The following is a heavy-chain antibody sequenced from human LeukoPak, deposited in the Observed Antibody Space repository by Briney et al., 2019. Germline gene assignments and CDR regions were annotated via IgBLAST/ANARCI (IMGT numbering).Heavy chain of an antibody. CDR3: AKDRYCSGGSCSSEF. CDR1: GFTFSSYA. CDR2: IWGSGDST. V-gene: IGHV3-23*01. D-gene: IGHD2-15*01. J-gene: IGHJ4*02. Sequence: GGSLRLPCAASGFTFSSYAMSWVRQTPGLGLEWVSAIWGSGDSTYYADSVKGRFTISRDNSKNTLFLQMNSLRAEDTAVYYCAKDRYCSGGSCSSEFWGQGTLVTVSS.